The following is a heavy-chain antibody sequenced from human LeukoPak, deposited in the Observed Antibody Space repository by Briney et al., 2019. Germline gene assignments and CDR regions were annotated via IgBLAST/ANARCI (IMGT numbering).Heavy chain of an antibody. J-gene: IGHJ3*02. V-gene: IGHV4-39*01. CDR3: AGGMSFEAFDI. CDR2: IYYSGST. D-gene: IGHD3-16*01. Sequence: SSETLSLTCTVSGGSVSSSGYFWVWIRQPPGKGLEWIANIYYSGSTYYNPSLKSRVTISVDTSKNQFSLRLSSVTAADTAVYYCAGGMSFEAFDIWGQGTMLTVSP. CDR1: GGSVSSSGYF.